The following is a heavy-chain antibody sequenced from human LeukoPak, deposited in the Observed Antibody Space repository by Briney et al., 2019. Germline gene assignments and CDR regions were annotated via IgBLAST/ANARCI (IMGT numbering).Heavy chain of an antibody. D-gene: IGHD5-24*01. V-gene: IGHV3-30*04. CDR1: GFTFSSYA. CDR2: ISYDGSNK. Sequence: GGSLRLSCAASGFTFSSYAMHWVRQAPGKGLEWVAVISYDGSNKYYADSVKGRFTISRDNSKNSLYLQMNSLRAEDTAVYYCARDRGNDYNSYFFDYWGQGILVTVSS. CDR3: ARDRGNDYNSYFFDY. J-gene: IGHJ4*02.